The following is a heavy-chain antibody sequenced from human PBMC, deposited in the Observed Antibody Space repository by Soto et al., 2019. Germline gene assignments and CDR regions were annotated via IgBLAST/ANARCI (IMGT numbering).Heavy chain of an antibody. D-gene: IGHD2-21*02. CDR2: INAGNGNT. V-gene: IGHV1-3*05. J-gene: IGHJ4*02. Sequence: QVQLVQSGAEEKKPGASVKVSCKASGYTFTSYAMHWVRQAPGQRLEWMGWINAGNGNTTYSQKFQGRGTITRDTSASTAYMELSSLTSEDTAVYYCARSIVVVTPLDYWGQVTLVTFSS. CDR1: GYTFTSYA. CDR3: ARSIVVVTPLDY.